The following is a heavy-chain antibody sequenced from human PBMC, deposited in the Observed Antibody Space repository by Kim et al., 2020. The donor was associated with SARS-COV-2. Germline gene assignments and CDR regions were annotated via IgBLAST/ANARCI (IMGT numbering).Heavy chain of an antibody. CDR3: ARLGSSSWNFDY. D-gene: IGHD6-13*01. V-gene: IGHV3-7*04. J-gene: IGHJ4*02. Sequence: KDYVEAVKVRFTISRDNGKNALYLKMDSLRAEDTAVYYCARLGSSSWNFDYWGQGTLVTVSS. CDR2: K.